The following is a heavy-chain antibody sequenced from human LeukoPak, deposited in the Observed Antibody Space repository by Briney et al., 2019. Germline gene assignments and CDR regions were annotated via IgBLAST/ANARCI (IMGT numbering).Heavy chain of an antibody. Sequence: PGRSLRLSGAASGFTFSSYSMNWVRQAPGKGLEWDSSISSSSSYIRYADSVKGRFTISRDNAKNSLYLQMNSLRAEDTAVYYSARTMKPGIAVAVDYWGQGTLVTVSS. CDR1: GFTFSSYS. CDR3: ARTMKPGIAVAVDY. CDR2: ISSSSSYI. D-gene: IGHD6-19*01. J-gene: IGHJ4*02. V-gene: IGHV3-21*01.